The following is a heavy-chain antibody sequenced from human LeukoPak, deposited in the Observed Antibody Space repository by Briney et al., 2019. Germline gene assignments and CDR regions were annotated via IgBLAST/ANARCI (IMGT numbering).Heavy chain of an antibody. V-gene: IGHV3-23*01. CDR2: ISGSGVST. CDR1: GFTFSSYA. Sequence: GGSLRLSCAASGFTFSSYAMSWVRQAPGKGLEWVSGISGSGVSTYYADSVKGRFTISRDNAKNSLYLQMNSLRAEDTAVYYCARRQWAAAGPFDPWGQGTLVTVSS. CDR3: ARRQWAAAGPFDP. D-gene: IGHD6-13*01. J-gene: IGHJ5*02.